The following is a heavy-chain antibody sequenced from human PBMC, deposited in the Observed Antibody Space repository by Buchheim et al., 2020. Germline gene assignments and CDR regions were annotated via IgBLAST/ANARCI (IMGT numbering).Heavy chain of an antibody. V-gene: IGHV1-2*04. CDR3: ARAASITGTHYYYYMDV. Sequence: QVQLVQSGAEVKKPGASVKVSCKASGYTFTSYGISWVRQAPGQGLEWMGWINPNSGGTNYAQKFQGWVTMTRDTSISTAYMELSRLRSDDTAVYYCARAASITGTHYYYYMDVWGKGTT. D-gene: IGHD1-20*01. CDR2: INPNSGGT. J-gene: IGHJ6*03. CDR1: GYTFTSYG.